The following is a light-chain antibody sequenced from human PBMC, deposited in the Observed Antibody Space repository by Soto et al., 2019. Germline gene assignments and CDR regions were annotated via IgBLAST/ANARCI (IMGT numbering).Light chain of an antibody. V-gene: IGKV3-20*01. CDR3: QEYSSYST. J-gene: IGKJ4*01. Sequence: IVLTQSPGTLSLSPGERATLSCRASQTVSSSSLAWYQQKPGQAPRLLIFGASTGAAGFPDRFSGSGSGTDFTLTISSLQPDDFATYYCQEYSSYSTFGGGTKVDIK. CDR2: GAS. CDR1: QTVSSSS.